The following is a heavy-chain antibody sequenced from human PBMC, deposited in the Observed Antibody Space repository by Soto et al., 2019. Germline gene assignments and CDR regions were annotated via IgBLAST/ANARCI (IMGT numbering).Heavy chain of an antibody. CDR1: GFSLSTSGMC. CDR3: ARTDCGGDCYPWAPFDY. V-gene: IGHV2-70*11. J-gene: IGHJ4*02. D-gene: IGHD2-21*01. CDR2: IDWDDDK. Sequence: SGPTLVKPTQTLTLTCTFSGFSLSTSGMCVSWIRQPPGKALEWLARIDWDDDKYYNTSLKTRLTISKDTSKNQVVLTMTNMDPVDTATYYCARTDCGGDCYPWAPFDYWGQGTLITVSS.